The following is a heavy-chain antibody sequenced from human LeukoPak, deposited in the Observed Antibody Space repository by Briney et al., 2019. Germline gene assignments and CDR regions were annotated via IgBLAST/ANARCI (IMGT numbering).Heavy chain of an antibody. CDR3: AKDRRGSTSMADY. Sequence: GGSLRLSCAASGFTFSSYGMHWVRQAPGKGLEWVAFIRYDGSNKYYADSVKGRFTISRDNSKTTLYLQMNSLRAEDTAVYYCAKDRRGSTSMADYGGQGTLVTVSS. CDR2: IRYDGSNK. J-gene: IGHJ4*02. CDR1: GFTFSSYG. V-gene: IGHV3-30*02. D-gene: IGHD2-2*01.